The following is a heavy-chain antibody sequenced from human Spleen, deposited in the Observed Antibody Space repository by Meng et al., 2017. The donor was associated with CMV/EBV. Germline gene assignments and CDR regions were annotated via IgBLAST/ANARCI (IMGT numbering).Heavy chain of an antibody. CDR3: ARLGISSHWYRGYFFDY. CDR2: IYSGGST. V-gene: IGHV3-53*01. Sequence: GESLKISCAASGFSVSSNYMIWVRQAPGKGLEWVSVIYSGGSTYYADSVKGRFTISRDNAKHSVFLQMRSLRVEDMAVYYCARLGISSHWYRGYFFDYWGQGTLVTVSS. CDR1: GFSVSSNY. J-gene: IGHJ4*02. D-gene: IGHD3-9*01.